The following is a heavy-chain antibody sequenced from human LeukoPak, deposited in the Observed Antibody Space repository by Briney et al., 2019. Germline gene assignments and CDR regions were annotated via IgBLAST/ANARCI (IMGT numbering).Heavy chain of an antibody. CDR1: GGSISSSSYY. V-gene: IGHV4-61*05. CDR2: VSHTGST. CDR3: ARGKGYNTPFDY. Sequence: PSETLSLTCTVSGGSISSSSYYWGWIRQPPGTGLEWIGFVSHTGSTNYNPSLTSRVTISVDTSKNQFSLKLTSVAAADTAIYFCARGKGYNTPFDYWGQGILVTVSS. J-gene: IGHJ4*02. D-gene: IGHD5-24*01.